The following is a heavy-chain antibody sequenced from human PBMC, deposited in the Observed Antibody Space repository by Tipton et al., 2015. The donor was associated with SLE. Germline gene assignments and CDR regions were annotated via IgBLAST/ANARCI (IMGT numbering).Heavy chain of an antibody. CDR1: GGSISSTDYY. J-gene: IGHJ4*02. V-gene: IGHV4-39*07. CDR2: IFYSGST. D-gene: IGHD2/OR15-2a*01. CDR3: IGSLFF. Sequence: TLSLTCSVSGGSISSTDYYWGWIRQPPGKGLELVGSIFYSGSTYYNPALKSRVTISVDTSKNQFSLRLASVTAADTATYYCIGSLFFWGQGPLVTVSS.